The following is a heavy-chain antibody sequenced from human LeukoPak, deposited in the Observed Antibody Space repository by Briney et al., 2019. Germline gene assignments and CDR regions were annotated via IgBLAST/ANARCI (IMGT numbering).Heavy chain of an antibody. CDR2: IKQDGSEK. J-gene: IGHJ4*02. CDR1: GFTFSSYW. D-gene: IGHD3-16*02. V-gene: IGHV3-7*01. CDR3: ARGSPGDDYVWGSYRY. Sequence: GGSLRLSCAASGFTFSSYWMSWVRQAPGKGLEWVANIKQDGSEKYYVDSVKGRFTISRDNAKNSLYLQMNSLRAEDTAMYYCARGSPGDDYVWGSYRYWGQGTLVTVSS.